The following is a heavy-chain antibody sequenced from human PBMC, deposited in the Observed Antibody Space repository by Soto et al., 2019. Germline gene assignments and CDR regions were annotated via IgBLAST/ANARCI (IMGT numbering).Heavy chain of an antibody. V-gene: IGHV3-23*01. CDR3: AKDTGYSGFDTFDL. CDR1: GITFSDYA. CDR2: ISGSGGTT. Sequence: GGSLRLSCAASGITFSDYAMSWIRQAPGQGLEWVSAISGSGGTTYYADSVKGRFTISRDNSKNTLYLQMNSLRADDTAVYYCAKDTGYSGFDTFDLWGQGTLVTVS. D-gene: IGHD5-12*01. J-gene: IGHJ4*02.